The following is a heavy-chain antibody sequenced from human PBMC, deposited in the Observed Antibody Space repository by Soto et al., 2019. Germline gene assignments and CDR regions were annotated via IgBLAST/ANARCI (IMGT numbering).Heavy chain of an antibody. V-gene: IGHV4-34*01. CDR1: GGSFSGYY. Sequence: PSETLSLTCAVYGGSFSGYYWSWIRQPPGKGLEWIGEINHSGSTNYNPSLKSRVTISVDTSKNQFSLSVSSVTAADTAVYYCARAPETPPIVRVVVPYFFDSWGQGTLVTVSS. D-gene: IGHD3-16*02. CDR3: ARAPETPPIVRVVVPYFFDS. CDR2: INHSGST. J-gene: IGHJ4*02.